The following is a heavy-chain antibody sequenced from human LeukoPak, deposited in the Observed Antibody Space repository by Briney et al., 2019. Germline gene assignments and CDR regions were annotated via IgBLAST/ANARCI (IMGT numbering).Heavy chain of an antibody. D-gene: IGHD6-13*01. CDR2: IRYDGSNK. Sequence: GGSLRLSCAASGFTFSSYGMHWVRQAPGKGLEWVAFIRYDGSNKYYADSVKGRFTISRDNSKNTLYLQMNSLRAEDTAVYYCARGGGISHYYYYMDVWGKGTTVTISS. V-gene: IGHV3-30*02. CDR3: ARGGGISHYYYYMDV. J-gene: IGHJ6*03. CDR1: GFTFSSYG.